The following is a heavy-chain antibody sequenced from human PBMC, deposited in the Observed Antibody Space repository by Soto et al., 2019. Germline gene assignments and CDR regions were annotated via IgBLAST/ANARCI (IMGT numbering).Heavy chain of an antibody. J-gene: IGHJ6*02. CDR1: GGSFSCYY. CDR2: INHSGTI. Sequence: LTCAVYGGSFSCYYWTWIRQPPGKGLEWIGEINHSGTINFNPSLKSRLTISLDTSKKHFSLKLSSVTDADTAAYYCARADRTLVTSYSLDVWGQGTTVAVSS. D-gene: IGHD2-21*02. V-gene: IGHV4-34*01. CDR3: ARADRTLVTSYSLDV.